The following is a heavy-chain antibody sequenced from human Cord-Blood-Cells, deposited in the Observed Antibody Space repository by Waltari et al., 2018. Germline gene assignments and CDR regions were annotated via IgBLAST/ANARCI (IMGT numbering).Heavy chain of an antibody. Sequence: QVQLVQSGAEVKKPGASVKVSCKASGYTFTGYYMHWVRQAPGQGLEWMGWINPSSGGTNYAQKFQGRVTMTRDTSISTAYMELSRLRSDDTAVYYCARVWSEYSSSFDYWGQGTLVTVSS. V-gene: IGHV1-2*02. CDR1: GYTFTGYY. J-gene: IGHJ4*02. CDR2: INPSSGGT. D-gene: IGHD6-6*01. CDR3: ARVWSEYSSSFDY.